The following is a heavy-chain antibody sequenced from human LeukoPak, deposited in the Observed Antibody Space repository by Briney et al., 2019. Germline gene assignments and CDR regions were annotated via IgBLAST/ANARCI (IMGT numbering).Heavy chain of an antibody. Sequence: SETLSLTCAVYGGSFSGYYWSWIRQPPGKGLEWIGEINHSGSTNYNPSLKSRVTISVDTSKNQFSLKLSSVTAADTAVYYCARERGCSSTSCLLYYYYGMDVWGQGTTVTVSS. CDR3: ARERGCSSTSCLLYYYYGMDV. D-gene: IGHD2-2*01. J-gene: IGHJ6*02. CDR1: GGSFSGYY. V-gene: IGHV4-34*01. CDR2: INHSGST.